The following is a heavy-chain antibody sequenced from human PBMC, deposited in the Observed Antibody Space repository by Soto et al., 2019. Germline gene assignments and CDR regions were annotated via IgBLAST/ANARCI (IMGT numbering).Heavy chain of an antibody. CDR1: GYTFTSYD. V-gene: IGHV1-8*01. D-gene: IGHD3-3*01. CDR3: ARVPTYYDFWSGPLNYSMDV. Sequence: ASVKVSCKASGYTFTSYDINWVRQATGQGLEWMGWMNPNSGNTGYAQKFQGRVTMTRNTSISTAYMELSSLRSEDTAVYYCARVPTYYDFWSGPLNYSMDVWGKGTTVTVSS. CDR2: MNPNSGNT. J-gene: IGHJ6*03.